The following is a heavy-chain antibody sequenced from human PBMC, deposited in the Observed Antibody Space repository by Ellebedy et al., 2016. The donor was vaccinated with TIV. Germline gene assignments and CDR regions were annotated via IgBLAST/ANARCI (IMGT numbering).Heavy chain of an antibody. V-gene: IGHV1-46*01. J-gene: IGHJ4*02. Sequence: ASVKVSCKASGYTFTSYFLYWVRQAPGQGLEWMGIINPTSCSSNYAQKFQGRVTMTRDTSTSTVYMELSSLRSEDTAVYYCARGDNYYFDSSGYYYSYWGQGTLVTVSS. D-gene: IGHD3-22*01. CDR2: INPTSCSS. CDR1: GYTFTSYF. CDR3: ARGDNYYFDSSGYYYSY.